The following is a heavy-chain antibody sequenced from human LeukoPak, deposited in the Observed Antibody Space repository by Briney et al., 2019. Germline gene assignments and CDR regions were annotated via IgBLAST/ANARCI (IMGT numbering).Heavy chain of an antibody. V-gene: IGHV3-66*01. CDR3: AREDAGATYSFDY. D-gene: IGHD4-17*01. CDR1: GVTSRIYS. Sequence: GGSLRLSCVAPGVTSRIYSLNCVRQAPGKGPEWVSVIYTSGITYYADSVRGRFTISRDNSKNTLYLQMDSLTAEDTAVYYCAREDAGATYSFDYWGQGTLVTVSS. J-gene: IGHJ4*02. CDR2: IYTSGIT.